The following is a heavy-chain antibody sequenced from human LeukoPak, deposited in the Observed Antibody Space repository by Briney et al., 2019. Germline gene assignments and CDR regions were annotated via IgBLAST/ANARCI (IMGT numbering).Heavy chain of an antibody. CDR1: GGSFSGYY. Sequence: PSETLSLTCAVYGGSFSGYYWSWIRQPPGKGLEWIGEINHSGSTNYNPSIKSRVTISVDTSKNQISLKLSSVTAADTAVYYCARMGGYSGYATHWGQGTLVTVSS. J-gene: IGHJ4*02. D-gene: IGHD5-12*01. CDR2: INHSGST. CDR3: ARMGGYSGYATH. V-gene: IGHV4-34*01.